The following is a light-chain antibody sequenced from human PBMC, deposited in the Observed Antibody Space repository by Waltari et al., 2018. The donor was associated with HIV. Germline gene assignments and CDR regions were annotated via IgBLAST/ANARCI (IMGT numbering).Light chain of an antibody. CDR3: SSYGDSLRVL. CDR2: EVT. V-gene: IGLV2-8*01. J-gene: IGLJ3*02. CDR1: SSAIGAYDF. Sequence: QSALTQPPSASGSLGQSVTLSCTGSSSAIGAYDFVPWFQQHPHSAPKLLLYEVTRRPSTVSARFSGSRSGNTAFLTVAGLQPDDEATYFCSSYGDSLRVLFGGGTNVTVL.